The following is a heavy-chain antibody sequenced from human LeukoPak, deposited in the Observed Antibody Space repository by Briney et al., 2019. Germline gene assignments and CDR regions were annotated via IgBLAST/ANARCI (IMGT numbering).Heavy chain of an antibody. Sequence: PGGSLRLSCVGSGFTFSSHWMSWVRQAPGKGLEWVANIKQDGSEKHYVDSVKGRLTISRDNAKNSLYLQMNSLRAEDTAVYYCARDVGYDSSGSYPYYFDYWGLGTLVTVSS. V-gene: IGHV3-7*05. CDR3: ARDVGYDSSGSYPYYFDY. J-gene: IGHJ4*02. D-gene: IGHD3-22*01. CDR2: IKQDGSEK. CDR1: GFTFSSHW.